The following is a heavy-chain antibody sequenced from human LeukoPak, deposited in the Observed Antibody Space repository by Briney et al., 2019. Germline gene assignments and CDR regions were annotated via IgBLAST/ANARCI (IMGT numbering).Heavy chain of an antibody. Sequence: PSETLSLTCAVSGGSISSGGYSWSWIRQSPGKGLEWIGYIYHSGSTYYNPSLKSRVTISVDRSKNQSSLKLSSVTAADTAVYYCARAQGYSYGPTFDYWGQGTLVTVSS. V-gene: IGHV4-30-2*06. CDR1: GGSISSGGYS. CDR2: IYHSGST. CDR3: ARAQGYSYGPTFDY. J-gene: IGHJ4*02. D-gene: IGHD5-18*01.